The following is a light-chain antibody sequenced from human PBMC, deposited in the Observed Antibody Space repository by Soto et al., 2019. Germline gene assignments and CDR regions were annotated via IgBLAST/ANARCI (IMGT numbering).Light chain of an antibody. CDR2: GAS. J-gene: IGKJ1*01. V-gene: IGKV3-15*01. CDR1: QSVSSN. Sequence: VMTQSPSTLSVSPGERATLSCRASQSVSSNLAWYQQNLGQAPRLLIYGASTRATGIPARFSGSGSGTDFTLTISRLEPEDFAVYYCQQYGSSRTFGQGTKVDIK. CDR3: QQYGSSRT.